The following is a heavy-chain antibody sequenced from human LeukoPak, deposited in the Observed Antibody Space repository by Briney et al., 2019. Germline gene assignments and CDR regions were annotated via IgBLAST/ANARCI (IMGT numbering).Heavy chain of an antibody. V-gene: IGHV1-69*05. Sequence: SVKVSCKASGGTLSSYAISWVRQAPGQGLEWMGRIIPIFGTANYAQKFQGRVTITTDESTSTAYMELSSLRSEDTAVYYCARDQVMVVTPDRFYFDYWGQGTLVTVSS. J-gene: IGHJ4*02. CDR2: IIPIFGTA. CDR1: GGTLSSYA. CDR3: ARDQVMVVTPDRFYFDY. D-gene: IGHD4-23*01.